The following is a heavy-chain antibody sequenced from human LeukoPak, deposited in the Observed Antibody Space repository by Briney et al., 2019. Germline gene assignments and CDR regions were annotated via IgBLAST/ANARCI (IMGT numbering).Heavy chain of an antibody. Sequence: GPSLRPSCPASGFTFSTYWMHWVRQAPGKGLVWLSRINNDGSSTNYADSVRGRFTISRENAKITLFLQMNSLRAEDTAVYYCARIPYSSGAIDYWGQGTLVTVSS. CDR3: ARIPYSSGAIDY. CDR2: INNDGSST. J-gene: IGHJ4*02. CDR1: GFTFSTYW. D-gene: IGHD6-19*01. V-gene: IGHV3-74*01.